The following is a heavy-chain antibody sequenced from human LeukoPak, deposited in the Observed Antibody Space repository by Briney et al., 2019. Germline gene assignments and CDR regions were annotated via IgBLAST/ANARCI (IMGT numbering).Heavy chain of an antibody. V-gene: IGHV1-46*01. CDR1: GYTFTRYY. CDR2: LNLRGAST. Sequence: ASVKVSCKASGYTFTRYYIHWVRQAPAQGLDWMGVLNLRGASTTYAQKFQGRGTMTRDTSTSTVYMELSSLRSEDTDVYYCARGGGDLTNFDYWGQGTLVTVSS. CDR3: ARGGGDLTNFDY. J-gene: IGHJ4*02. D-gene: IGHD2-21*02.